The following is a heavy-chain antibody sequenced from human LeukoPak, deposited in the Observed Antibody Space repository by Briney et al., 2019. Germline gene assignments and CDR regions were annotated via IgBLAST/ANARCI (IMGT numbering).Heavy chain of an antibody. Sequence: PGRSLRLSCAASGFTFDDYAMHWVRQAPGKGLEWVSGISWNSGSIGYADSVKGRFTISRDNAKNSLYLQMNSLRAEDTALYYCARGAGRSTVMTRLHYYYYMDVWGKGTTVTVSS. V-gene: IGHV3-9*01. CDR2: ISWNSGSI. CDR1: GFTFDDYA. J-gene: IGHJ6*03. D-gene: IGHD4-11*01. CDR3: ARGAGRSTVMTRLHYYYYMDV.